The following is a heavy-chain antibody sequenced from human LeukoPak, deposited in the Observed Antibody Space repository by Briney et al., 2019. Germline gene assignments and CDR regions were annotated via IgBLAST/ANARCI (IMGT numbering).Heavy chain of an antibody. CDR2: INSDVSST. CDR3: ARDSTYSSGSDY. V-gene: IGHV3-74*01. J-gene: IGHJ4*02. CDR1: GFTFSSYW. Sequence: PGGSLRLSCAASGFTFSSYWMHWVRQAPGKGLVWVSRINSDVSSTNYADSVKGRFTISRDNAKNTLFLQMNSLRAEDTAVYYCARDSTYSSGSDYWGQGTLVTVSS. D-gene: IGHD6-19*01.